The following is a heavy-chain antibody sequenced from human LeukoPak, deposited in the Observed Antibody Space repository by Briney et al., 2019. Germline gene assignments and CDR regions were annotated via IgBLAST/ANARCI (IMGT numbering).Heavy chain of an antibody. Sequence: GGSLRLSCAASGFTFSSYGMSWVRQAPGKGLEWVSSISGSGGSTYYADSMKGRFTISRDNSKNTLYLQMNSLRADDTAVYFCARGGGGNSDFLTTYTGASLSFDYWGQGALVTVSS. J-gene: IGHJ4*02. D-gene: IGHD3-9*01. CDR3: ARGGGGNSDFLTTYTGASLSFDY. CDR2: ISGSGGST. V-gene: IGHV3-23*01. CDR1: GFTFSSYG.